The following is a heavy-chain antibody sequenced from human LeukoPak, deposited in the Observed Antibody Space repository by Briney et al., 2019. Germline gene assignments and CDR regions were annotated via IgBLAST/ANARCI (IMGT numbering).Heavy chain of an antibody. CDR1: GFTFSSCA. CDR3: AKEVLVVIESYLEK. J-gene: IGHJ4*02. V-gene: IGHV3-23*01. D-gene: IGHD3-22*01. CDR2: ITGSGQTA. Sequence: GGSLRLSCAASGFTFSSCAMTWVRQAPGKGLEWVSTITGSGQTAYYSDSVKGRLTTSRDNSKNTLYLEMSSLRAEDTAIYYCAKEVLVVIESYLEKWGQGTLVTVSS.